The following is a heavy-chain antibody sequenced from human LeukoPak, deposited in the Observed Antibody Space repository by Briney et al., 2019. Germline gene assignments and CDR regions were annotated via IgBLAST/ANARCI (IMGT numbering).Heavy chain of an antibody. V-gene: IGHV4-4*09. CDR3: ARHKTTTPHYYYYYMDV. D-gene: IGHD1-1*01. Sequence: SETLSLTCTVSGGSISSYYWSWIRQPPGKGLEWIGYIYTSGSTNYNPSLKSRVTISVDTSKNQFSLQLSSVTAADTAVYYCARHKTTTPHYYYYYMDVWGKGTTVTVSS. CDR2: IYTSGST. CDR1: GGSISSYY. J-gene: IGHJ6*03.